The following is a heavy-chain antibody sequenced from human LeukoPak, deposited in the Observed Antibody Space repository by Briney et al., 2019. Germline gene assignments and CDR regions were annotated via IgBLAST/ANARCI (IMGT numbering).Heavy chain of an antibody. V-gene: IGHV1-2*02. Sequence: GASVKVSCKASGYTFTGYYMHWVRQAPGQGLEWMGWINPNSGGTNYAQKFQGRVTMTRDTSISTAYMEPSRLRSDDTAVYYCARDSSGWYMYWGQGTLVTVSS. J-gene: IGHJ4*02. CDR3: ARDSSGWYMY. D-gene: IGHD6-19*01. CDR2: INPNSGGT. CDR1: GYTFTGYY.